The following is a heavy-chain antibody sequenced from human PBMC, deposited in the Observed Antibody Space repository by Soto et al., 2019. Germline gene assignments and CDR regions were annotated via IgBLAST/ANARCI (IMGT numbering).Heavy chain of an antibody. CDR1: GFIFSSYA. CDR2: ISSEGAST. Sequence: PGGSLRLSCSVSGFIFSSYAMHWVRQAPGKGLEYAASISSEGASTYYADSVKGRFIISRDNSKNTLYLQMSSLRTEDTAVYYCVKDRYVDYWGQGILVTVPQ. V-gene: IGHV3-64D*06. CDR3: VKDRYVDY. J-gene: IGHJ4*02.